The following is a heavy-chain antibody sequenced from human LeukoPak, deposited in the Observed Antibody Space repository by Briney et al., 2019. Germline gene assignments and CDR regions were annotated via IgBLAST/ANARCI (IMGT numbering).Heavy chain of an antibody. V-gene: IGHV4-34*01. Sequence: SETLSLTCAVYGGSFSGYYWSWIRQPPGKGLEWIGEINHSGSTNYNPSLKSRVTISVDTSKNQFSLKLSSVTAADTAVYYCARHPGYSYGVLSYWGQGTLVTVSS. D-gene: IGHD5-18*01. CDR3: ARHPGYSYGVLSY. CDR2: INHSGST. J-gene: IGHJ4*02. CDR1: GGSFSGYY.